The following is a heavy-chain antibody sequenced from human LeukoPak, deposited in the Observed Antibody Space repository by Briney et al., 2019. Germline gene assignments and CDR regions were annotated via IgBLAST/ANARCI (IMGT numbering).Heavy chain of an antibody. V-gene: IGHV3-30*02. Sequence: PGRSLRLSCAASGFTFSSYAMHWVRQAPGKGLEWVAFIRYDGSNKYYADSVKGRFTISRDNSKNTLYLQMNSLRAEDTAVYYCAKVGIQPQDYWGQGTLVTVSS. CDR3: AKVGIQPQDY. J-gene: IGHJ4*02. CDR1: GFTFSSYA. CDR2: IRYDGSNK. D-gene: IGHD5-18*01.